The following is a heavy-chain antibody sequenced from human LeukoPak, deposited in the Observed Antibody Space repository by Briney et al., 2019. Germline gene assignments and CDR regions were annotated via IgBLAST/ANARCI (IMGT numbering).Heavy chain of an antibody. CDR1: GFTFSSYS. D-gene: IGHD2/OR15-2a*01. J-gene: IGHJ4*02. V-gene: IGHV3-21*01. CDR2: ISSSSSYI. Sequence: WGSLRLSCAASGFTFSSYSMNWVRQAPGKGLEWVSSISSSSSYIYYADSVKGRFTIPSDNAKNSLYLQMNRLTAEATAVYYCASDDFYHVPTGGQGTLVTVSS. CDR3: ASDDFYHVPT.